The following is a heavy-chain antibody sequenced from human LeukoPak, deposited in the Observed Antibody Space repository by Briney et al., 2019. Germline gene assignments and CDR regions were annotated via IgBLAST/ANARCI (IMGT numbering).Heavy chain of an antibody. V-gene: IGHV3-23*01. D-gene: IGHD6-19*01. CDR1: GFTFSSYA. CDR3: ASSYGTVRYAGGSDY. Sequence: PGGSLRLSCAASGFTFSSYAMSWVRQALGKGLEWVSAMSGSGGSTYYADSVKGRFTISRDNSKNTLYLQMNSLRAEDTAVYYCASSYGTVRYAGGSDYWGQGTLVTVSS. CDR2: MSGSGGST. J-gene: IGHJ4*02.